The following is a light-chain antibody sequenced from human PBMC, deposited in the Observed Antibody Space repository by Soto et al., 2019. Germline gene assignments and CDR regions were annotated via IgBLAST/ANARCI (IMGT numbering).Light chain of an antibody. CDR3: QQSYITPLT. J-gene: IGKJ4*01. CDR2: AAS. CDR1: QTISSF. V-gene: IGKV1-39*01. Sequence: DIQMTQSPSSLSASVGDRVTITCRASQTISSFLNWYQQKPGKAPELLISAASSLQSGFPSRFSGSGSGTDFTLTIGSLQPEDFATYYCQQSYITPLTFGGGTKVEIK.